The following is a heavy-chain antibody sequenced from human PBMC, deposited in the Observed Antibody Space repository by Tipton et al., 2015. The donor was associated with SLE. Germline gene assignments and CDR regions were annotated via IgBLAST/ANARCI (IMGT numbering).Heavy chain of an antibody. Sequence: TLSLTCTISGGSISTYHWSWLRQSPGKGLEWIGYIHHSGSINYNPSLRSQVTMSMDTSQNQFSLKLTSVTAADTAVYYCARRMVQGGDALDIWGLGTLVTVSS. J-gene: IGHJ3*02. CDR3: ARRMVQGGDALDI. CDR2: IHHSGSI. CDR1: GGSISTYH. D-gene: IGHD3-10*01. V-gene: IGHV4-59*08.